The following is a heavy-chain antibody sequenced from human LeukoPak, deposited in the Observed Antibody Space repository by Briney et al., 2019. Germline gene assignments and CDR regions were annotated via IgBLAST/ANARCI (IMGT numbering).Heavy chain of an antibody. CDR3: AKDFERYTTSRTPSDY. CDR1: GFTFSYYG. D-gene: IGHD3-16*02. CDR2: IWCDGGKK. V-gene: IGHV3-33*06. J-gene: IGHJ4*02. Sequence: PGRSLRLSCAASGFTFSYYGMHWVRQPPGKGLEWVAVIWCDGGKKYYADSVKGRFTISRDNSKNTLYLQMSSLRAEDTAVYYCAKDFERYTTSRTPSDYWGQGTLVTVSS.